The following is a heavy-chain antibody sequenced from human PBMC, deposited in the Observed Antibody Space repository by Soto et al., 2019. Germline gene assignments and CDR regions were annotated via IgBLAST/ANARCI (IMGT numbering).Heavy chain of an antibody. CDR1: GYTLTSYY. CDR3: ARGISTTRYYYYYGMDV. J-gene: IGHJ6*02. D-gene: IGHD2-2*01. V-gene: IGHV1-46*01. Sequence: QVQLVQSGAEVKKPGASVKVSCKASGYTLTSYYLHWVRQAPGQGPEWMGITNPSGGITNDAQKFQDRVTMTSDTSTSTVYMELSSLRSEDTAVYYCARGISTTRYYYYYGMDVWGQGTTVTVSS. CDR2: TNPSGGIT.